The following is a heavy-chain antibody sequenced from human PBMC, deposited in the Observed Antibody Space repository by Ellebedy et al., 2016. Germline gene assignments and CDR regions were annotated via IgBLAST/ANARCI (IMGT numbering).Heavy chain of an antibody. V-gene: IGHV3-23*01. CDR3: AKADDSSGIDY. CDR2: ISGSGDTT. D-gene: IGHD3-22*01. J-gene: IGHJ4*02. Sequence: GGSLRLSXAASGFTFNNYAMAWVRQAPGKGLEWVSAISGSGDTTHYADSVKGRFTISRDNSKNTLYLQMNSLRAEDTAVYYCAKADDSSGIDYWGQGTLVTVSS. CDR1: GFTFNNYA.